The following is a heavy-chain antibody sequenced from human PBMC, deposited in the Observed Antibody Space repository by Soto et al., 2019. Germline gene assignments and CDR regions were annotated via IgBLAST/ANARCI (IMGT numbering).Heavy chain of an antibody. CDR1: GFTLSSYA. CDR3: ARGDLGCAGGPAIYLYSGLDV. Sequence: DVQLGDSGGNWVQPGGSLTLSWSASGFTLSSYAMSWVRQAPGKGLSWVSSISAGGDMTYNPDSVKGRFTISRDNANNAVFLQMHNMRIEDTALSYCARGDLGCAGGPAIYLYSGLDVCGQGATVIVS. V-gene: IGHV3-23*04. CDR2: ISAGGDMT. D-gene: IGHD3-16*01. J-gene: IGHJ6*02.